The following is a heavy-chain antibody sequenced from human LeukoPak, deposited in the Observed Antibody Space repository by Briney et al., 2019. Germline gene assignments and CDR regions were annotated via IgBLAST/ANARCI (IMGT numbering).Heavy chain of an antibody. CDR3: ARHWRAAAGLYAFDI. V-gene: IGHV4-31*03. Sequence: SETLSLTCTVSGGSISSNGYYWSWIRQHPGKGLEWIGYIYYSGSTYYNPSLKSRVTISVDTSKNQFSLKLSSVTAADTAVYYCARHWRAAAGLYAFDIWGQGTMVTVSS. CDR1: GGSISSNGYY. CDR2: IYYSGST. J-gene: IGHJ3*02. D-gene: IGHD6-13*01.